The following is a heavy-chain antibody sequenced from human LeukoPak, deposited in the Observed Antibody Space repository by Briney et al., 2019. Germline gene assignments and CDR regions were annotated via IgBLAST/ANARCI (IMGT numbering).Heavy chain of an antibody. D-gene: IGHD1-26*01. CDR3: AKETGRWELE. CDR2: ISNDGSNK. CDR1: GFTFSSYG. V-gene: IGHV3-30*18. Sequence: PGRSLRLPCAASGFTFSSYGIHWVRQAPGKGLEWVAVISNDGSNKYYADSVKGRFTISRDNSKNTLYLQMNSLRAEDTAVYYCAKETGRWELEWGQGTLVTVSS. J-gene: IGHJ4*02.